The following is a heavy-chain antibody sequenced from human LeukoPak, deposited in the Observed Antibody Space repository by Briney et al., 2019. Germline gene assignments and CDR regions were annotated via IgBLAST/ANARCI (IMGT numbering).Heavy chain of an antibody. J-gene: IGHJ4*02. D-gene: IGHD6-13*01. CDR3: ARGLSGQRLVPNFDY. CDR2: INHSGST. V-gene: IGHV4-34*01. CDR1: GGSFSGYY. Sequence: SETLSLTCAVYGGSFSGYYWSWIRQPPGKGLEWIGEINHSGSTNYNPSLKSRVTISVDTSKSQFSLKLSSVTAADTAVYYCARGLSGQRLVPNFDYWGQGTLVTVSS.